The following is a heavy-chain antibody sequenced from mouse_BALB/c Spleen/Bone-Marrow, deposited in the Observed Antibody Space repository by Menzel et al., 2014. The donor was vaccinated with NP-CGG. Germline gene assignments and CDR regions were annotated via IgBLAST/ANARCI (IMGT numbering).Heavy chain of an antibody. CDR3: VRETKVVADFDY. CDR2: IHYSGNT. J-gene: IGHJ2*01. V-gene: IGHV3-1*02. Sequence: EVQLQQSGPDLVKPSQSLSLTCTVTGYSITSGYGWHWIRQFPGNKLEWMGYIHYSGNTDYNPSLKSRIPITRDTSKNQFFLQLNSVTTEDTATYYCVRETKVVADFDYWGQGTTLTVSS. D-gene: IGHD1-1*01. CDR1: GYSITSGYG.